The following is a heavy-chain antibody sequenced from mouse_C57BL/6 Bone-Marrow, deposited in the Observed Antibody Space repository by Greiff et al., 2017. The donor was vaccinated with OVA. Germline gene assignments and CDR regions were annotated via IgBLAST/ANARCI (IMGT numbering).Heavy chain of an antibody. CDR3: TTPYYSVVGY. D-gene: IGHD1-1*01. Sequence: EVQLQQSGAELVRPGASVKLSCTASGFNIKDDYMHWVKQRPEQGLEWIGWIDPENGDTEYASKFQGKATITADTSSNTAYLQLSSLTSEDTAVYYCTTPYYSVVGYWGQGTTLTVSS. CDR1: GFNIKDDY. J-gene: IGHJ2*01. CDR2: IDPENGDT. V-gene: IGHV14-4*01.